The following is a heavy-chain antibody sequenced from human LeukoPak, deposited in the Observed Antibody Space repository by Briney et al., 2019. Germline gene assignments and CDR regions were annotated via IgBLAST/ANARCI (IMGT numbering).Heavy chain of an antibody. D-gene: IGHD6-6*01. CDR2: INHSGST. CDR3: ARARADRSSSSQYYYYMDV. J-gene: IGHJ6*03. V-gene: IGHV4-34*01. Sequence: PSETLSLTCADYGGSFSGYYWSWIRQPPGKGLEWIGEINHSGSTNYNPSLKSRVTISVDTSKNQFSLKLSSVAAADTAVYYCARARADRSSSSQYYYYMDVWGKGTTVTVSS. CDR1: GGSFSGYY.